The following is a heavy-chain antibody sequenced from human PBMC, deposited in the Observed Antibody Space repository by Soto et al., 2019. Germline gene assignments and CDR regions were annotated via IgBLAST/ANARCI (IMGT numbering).Heavy chain of an antibody. CDR1: GFTFSSYG. V-gene: IGHV3-30*18. CDR3: AKDRQLRVVY. D-gene: IGHD5-12*01. CDR2: ISYDGSNK. Sequence: QVQLVESGGGVVQPGRSLRLSCAASGFTFSSYGMHWVRQAPGKGLEWVAVISYDGSNKYYADSVKGRFTISRDNSKNTLYLQMNSLRAEDTAVYYCAKDRQLRVVYWGQGTLVTVSS. J-gene: IGHJ4*02.